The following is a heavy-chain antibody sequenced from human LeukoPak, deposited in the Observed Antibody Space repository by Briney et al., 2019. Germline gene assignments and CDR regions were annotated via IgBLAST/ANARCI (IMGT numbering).Heavy chain of an antibody. V-gene: IGHV1-2*02. Sequence: ASVKVSCKASGYTFTDFYMHWVRQAPGQGLEWIVWINPNSGGTSYAQKFQGSVTVTKDPSISTAYMELSRLTSDDTALYYCTSSCDTSGYYSFDYWGQGTLVTVSS. CDR1: GYTFTDFY. D-gene: IGHD3-22*01. J-gene: IGHJ4*02. CDR2: INPNSGGT. CDR3: TSSCDTSGYYSFDY.